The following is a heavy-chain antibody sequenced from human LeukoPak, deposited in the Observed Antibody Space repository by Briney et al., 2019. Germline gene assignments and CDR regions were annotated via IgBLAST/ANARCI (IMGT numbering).Heavy chain of an antibody. D-gene: IGHD4-17*01. V-gene: IGHV4-34*01. Sequence: TSETLSLTCAVYGGSFSGYYWSWIRQPPGKGLEWIGEINHSGSTNYNPSLKSRVTISVDTSKNQFSLKLSSVTAADTAVYYCARTVTIYYYYYYYMDVWGKGTTVTVSS. CDR2: INHSGST. CDR1: GGSFSGYY. J-gene: IGHJ6*03. CDR3: ARTVTIYYYYYYYMDV.